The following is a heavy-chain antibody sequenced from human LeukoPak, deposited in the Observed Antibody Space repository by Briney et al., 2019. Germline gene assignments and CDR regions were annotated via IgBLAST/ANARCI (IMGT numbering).Heavy chain of an antibody. CDR3: AREVWHSSSWYRGTNWFDP. D-gene: IGHD6-13*01. CDR1: GGTFSSYA. Sequence: GASVKVSCKASGGTFSSYAISWVRQAPGQGLEWMGRIIPILGIANYAQKFQGRVTITTDESTSTAYMELSSLRSEDTAVYYCAREVWHSSSWYRGTNWFDPWGQGTLVTVSS. CDR2: IIPILGIA. V-gene: IGHV1-69*04. J-gene: IGHJ5*02.